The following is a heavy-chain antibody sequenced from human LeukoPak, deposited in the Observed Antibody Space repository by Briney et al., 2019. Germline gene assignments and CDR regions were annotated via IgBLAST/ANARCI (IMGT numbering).Heavy chain of an antibody. CDR1: GYSISSGYY. CDR2: IHHRGST. V-gene: IGHV4-38-2*02. CDR3: ASGRSLDAFDF. Sequence: SETLSLTCTVSGYSISSGYYWGWIRQPPGRGLEWIGTIHHRGSTYYNPSLKSRVTQSVDTSKNHFSLNLTSVTAADTALYYCASGRSLDAFDFWGRGTMVTVS. J-gene: IGHJ3*01.